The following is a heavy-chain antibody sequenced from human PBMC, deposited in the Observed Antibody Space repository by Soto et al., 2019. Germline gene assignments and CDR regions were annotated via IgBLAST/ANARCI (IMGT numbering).Heavy chain of an antibody. J-gene: IGHJ4*02. Sequence: GGSLRLSCAASGFTFRSSAMSWVRQAPGEGLEWVSSLSVNGDDTYYADSVKGRFTISRDNSRNTLYLQMNSLRAEDSAVYYCAKVTGKTYPLEYWGQGTLVTVSS. CDR2: LSVNGDDT. CDR1: GFTFRSSA. CDR3: AKVTGKTYPLEY. V-gene: IGHV3-23*01. D-gene: IGHD3-16*01.